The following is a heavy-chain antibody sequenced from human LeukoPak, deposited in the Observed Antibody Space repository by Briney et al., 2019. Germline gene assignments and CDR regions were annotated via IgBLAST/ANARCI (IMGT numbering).Heavy chain of an antibody. Sequence: SETPSLTCTVSGDSISSSSYYWGWIRQPPGKGLEWIGSIPYSGSTYYNPSLKSRVTISVDTSKNQFSLKLSSVTAADTAVYYCARCKDYYVSGSYYKTFDYWGQGTLVTVSS. V-gene: IGHV4-39*07. CDR1: GDSISSSSYY. D-gene: IGHD3-10*01. J-gene: IGHJ4*02. CDR2: IPYSGST. CDR3: ARCKDYYVSGSYYKTFDY.